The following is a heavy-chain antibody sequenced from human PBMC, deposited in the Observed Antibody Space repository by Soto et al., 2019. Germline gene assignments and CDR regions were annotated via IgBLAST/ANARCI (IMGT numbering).Heavy chain of an antibody. CDR2: INWNGGST. CDR1: GFTFDDYG. J-gene: IGHJ4*02. CDR3: AREGDMKYYGSGSYYDY. Sequence: EVQLVESGGGVVRPGGSLRLSCAASGFTFDDYGMSWVRQAPGKGLEWVSGINWNGGSTGYAYSVKGRFTISRDNAKNSLYLQMKSLRAEDTALYHCAREGDMKYYGSGSYYDYWGQGTLVTVSS. V-gene: IGHV3-20*01. D-gene: IGHD3-10*01.